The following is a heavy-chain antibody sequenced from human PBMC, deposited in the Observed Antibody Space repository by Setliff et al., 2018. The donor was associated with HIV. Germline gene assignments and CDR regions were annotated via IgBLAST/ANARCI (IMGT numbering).Heavy chain of an antibody. J-gene: IGHJ4*02. CDR1: GYTFTDYF. CDR2: INPTGGNT. Sequence: ASVKVSCKASGYTFTDYFIHWVRQAPGQGLEWMGIINPTGGNTDYAQKFQGRVTMTRDTSTSTVYMELSSLRSEDTAVYYCARVQDSYGDYGHFDYWGQGTLVTVSS. CDR3: ARVQDSYGDYGHFDY. D-gene: IGHD4-17*01. V-gene: IGHV1-46*01.